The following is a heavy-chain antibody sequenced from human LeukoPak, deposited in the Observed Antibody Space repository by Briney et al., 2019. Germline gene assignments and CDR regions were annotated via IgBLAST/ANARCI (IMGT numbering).Heavy chain of an antibody. CDR2: IRQDGTEI. CDR1: GFTFSSHW. V-gene: IGHV3-7*01. Sequence: GGSLRLSCAASGFTFSSHWMIWVRQAPGKGLERVANIRQDGTEIYYVDSVKGRFTISRDNAKNSLYLQMNSLRADDTAVYYCARCSSRRSASDYWGQGTLVTVSS. CDR3: ARCSSRRSASDY. D-gene: IGHD3-10*02. J-gene: IGHJ4*02.